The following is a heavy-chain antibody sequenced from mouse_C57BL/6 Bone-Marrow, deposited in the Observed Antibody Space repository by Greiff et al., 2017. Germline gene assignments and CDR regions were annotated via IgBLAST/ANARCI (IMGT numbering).Heavy chain of an antibody. V-gene: IGHV5-6*01. CDR3: ARHGGSSFDY. CDR2: ISSGGSYT. CDR1: GFTFSSYG. J-gene: IGHJ2*01. D-gene: IGHD1-1*01. Sequence: EVKLVESGGDLVKPGGSLKLSCAASGFTFSSYGMSWVRQTPDKRLEWVATISSGGSYTYYPDSVKGRFTISRDNAKNTLYLQMSSLESEDTAMYYCARHGGSSFDYWGQGTTLTVSS.